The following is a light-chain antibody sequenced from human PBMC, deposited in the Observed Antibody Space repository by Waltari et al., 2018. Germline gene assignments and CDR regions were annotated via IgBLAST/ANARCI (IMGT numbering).Light chain of an antibody. V-gene: IGLV1-40*01. CDR2: GDI. CDR3: QSYDSSLGGDVV. CDR1: SSNIGAGYD. Sequence: QSVLTQPPSVSGAPGQRVTISCTGSSSNIGAGYDVHWYQQLPGTAPKLLIYGDIKRPSGVPDRFSGYESSASASLAITGLQAEDEADFYCQSYDSSLGGDVVFGGGTKLTVL. J-gene: IGLJ2*01.